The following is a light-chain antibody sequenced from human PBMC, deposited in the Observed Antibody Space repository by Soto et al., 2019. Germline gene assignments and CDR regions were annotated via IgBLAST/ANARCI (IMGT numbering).Light chain of an antibody. CDR1: QTTSGKY. V-gene: IGKV3-20*01. CDR2: GAS. Sequence: EIVLTKSPDTLSLSPGESATLSCRTSQTTSGKYLAWYQQRPGLAPRLLVYGASRRATGIPDRFRGSGSGTEFTLTISGLEPEDFAVYFCQHYGSSPPVTFGQGTRLEI. CDR3: QHYGSSPPVT. J-gene: IGKJ5*01.